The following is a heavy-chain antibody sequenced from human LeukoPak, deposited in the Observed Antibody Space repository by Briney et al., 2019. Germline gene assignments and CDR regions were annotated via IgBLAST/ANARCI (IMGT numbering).Heavy chain of an antibody. CDR2: ISYDGSNK. CDR1: GFTFSSYA. Sequence: GRSLRLSCAASGFTFSSYAMHWVRQAPGKGLEWVAVISYDGSNKYYADSVKGRFTISRDNSKNTLYLQMNSLRAEDTAVYYCARDRGKGYCSSTSCYRGRFFDYWGQGTLVTVSS. CDR3: ARDRGKGYCSSTSCYRGRFFDY. J-gene: IGHJ4*02. D-gene: IGHD2-2*01. V-gene: IGHV3-30-3*01.